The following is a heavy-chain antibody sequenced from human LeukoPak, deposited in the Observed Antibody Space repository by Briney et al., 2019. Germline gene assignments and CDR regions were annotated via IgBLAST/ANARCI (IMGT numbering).Heavy chain of an antibody. Sequence: PSETLSLTCTVSGGSISSYYWSWLRQPPGKGLEWIGYIYYMGNTNYNPSLKSRVTISIDTSKNHFSLKLSSVTAADTAVYYCARRTQPRQAPQRRNILDYWGQGTLVTVSS. J-gene: IGHJ4*02. CDR1: GGSISSYY. V-gene: IGHV4-59*12. CDR3: ARRTQPRQAPQRRNILDY. CDR2: IYYMGNT. D-gene: IGHD1-14*01.